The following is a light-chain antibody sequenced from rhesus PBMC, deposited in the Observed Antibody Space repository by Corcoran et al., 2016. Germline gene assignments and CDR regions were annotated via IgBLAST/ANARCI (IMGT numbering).Light chain of an antibody. J-gene: IGKJ3*01. V-gene: IGKV1S12*01. CDR1: QNIYSN. CDR3: QHYYDNPFP. CDR2: AAS. Sequence: DIQMTQSPSALSASVGDRVTISCRASQNIYSNLAWYQQKPGKAPKLLIYAASSLHTGIPSRFSGSGSGTDFTLTISSLQPDDSAAYYCQHYYDNPFPFGPGTKLDIK.